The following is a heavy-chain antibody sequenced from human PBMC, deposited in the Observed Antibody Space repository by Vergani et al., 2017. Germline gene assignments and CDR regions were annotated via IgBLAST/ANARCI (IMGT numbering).Heavy chain of an antibody. CDR2: IWYDGSNK. D-gene: IGHD3-16*01. CDR1: GFTFSSYG. Sequence: QVQLVESGGGVVQPGRSLRLSCAASGFTFSSYGMHWVRQAPGKGLEWVAVIWYDGSNKYYADSVKGRFTISRDNSKNTLYLQMNSLRAEDTAVYYCAGRGWGSDYWGQGTLVTVSS. J-gene: IGHJ4*02. V-gene: IGHV3-33*01. CDR3: AGRGWGSDY.